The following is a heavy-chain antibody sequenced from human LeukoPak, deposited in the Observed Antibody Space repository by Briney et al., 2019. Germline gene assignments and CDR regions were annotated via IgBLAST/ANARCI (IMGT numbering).Heavy chain of an antibody. Sequence: GGSLRLSCAASGFTVSSNYMSWVRQAPGKGLEWVSVIYSGGSAFYADSVKGRFTISRDNSKNTLYLQMNSLRAEDTAVYYCARGAARAFDYWGQGTLVTVSS. V-gene: IGHV3-53*01. CDR3: ARGAARAFDY. CDR1: GFTVSSNY. D-gene: IGHD6-6*01. J-gene: IGHJ4*02. CDR2: IYSGGSA.